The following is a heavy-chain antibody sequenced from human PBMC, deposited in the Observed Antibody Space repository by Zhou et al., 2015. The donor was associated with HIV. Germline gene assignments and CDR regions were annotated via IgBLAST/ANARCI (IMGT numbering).Heavy chain of an antibody. Sequence: QVQLVQSGAEVKKPGASVKVSCKASGYTFSSYDIHWVRQATGQGLEWLGWMNPNSGNTDYAQKFQGRVTMTRNTSLRTAYMELSSLTSDDTAVYYCTRGRTWVFWGQGTLVTVSS. CDR1: GYTFSSYD. D-gene: IGHD1-7*01. J-gene: IGHJ4*02. V-gene: IGHV1-8*01. CDR2: MNPNSGNT. CDR3: TRGRTWVF.